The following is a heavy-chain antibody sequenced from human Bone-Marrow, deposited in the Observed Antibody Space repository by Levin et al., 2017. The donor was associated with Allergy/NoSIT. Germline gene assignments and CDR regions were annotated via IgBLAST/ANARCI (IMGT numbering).Heavy chain of an antibody. Sequence: GGSLRLSCAASGFSFRSFGMHWVRQAPGKGLEWVAVISYDESDKFYADSVKGRFTISRDNTKNTREMQMNSLRSEDAAVYYCAKDVVFGTSSWSLDFWGQGTLVTVSS. CDR1: GFSFRSFG. J-gene: IGHJ4*02. CDR3: AKDVVFGTSSWSLDF. CDR2: ISYDESDK. D-gene: IGHD6-13*01. V-gene: IGHV3-30*18.